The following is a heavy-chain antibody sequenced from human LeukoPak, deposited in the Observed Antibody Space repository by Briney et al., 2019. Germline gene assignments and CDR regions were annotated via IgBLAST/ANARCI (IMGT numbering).Heavy chain of an antibody. CDR1: AFTFSNYA. D-gene: IGHD3-9*01. CDR2: ITGSGAVT. Sequence: GASLRLSCAASAFTFSNYAMSWVRQAPREGREWGSAITGSGAVTYYADSVKGRFTISRENSKNTLYLQLNSLRVEDPAVYYCVQWGAYDVFTGYYVPDYGGQGSLVTVS. J-gene: IGHJ4*02. CDR3: VQWGAYDVFTGYYVPDY. V-gene: IGHV3-23*01.